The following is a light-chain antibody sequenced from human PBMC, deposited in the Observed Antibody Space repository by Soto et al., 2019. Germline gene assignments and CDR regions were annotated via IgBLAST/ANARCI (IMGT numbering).Light chain of an antibody. V-gene: IGKV3-11*01. J-gene: IGKJ4*01. CDR2: DAS. CDR3: QQRSDWALT. Sequence: VVLTQSPATLSLSPGERATLSCRASQTVDNYLAWHQQKPGQAPRLLIYDASNRATGIPPRFSGSGSGTDFTLTISSLEPEDFAVYYCQQRSDWALTFGGGTKVE. CDR1: QTVDNY.